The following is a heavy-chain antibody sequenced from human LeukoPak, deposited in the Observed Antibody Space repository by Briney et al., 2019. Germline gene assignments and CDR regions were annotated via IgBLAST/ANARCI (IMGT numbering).Heavy chain of an antibody. Sequence: GGSLRLSCAASGFTFSNYAMTWVRQAPGKGLEWVSSISNSGGSTYYADSVKGRFTISRDNSKNTLFLQMNSLRAEDTAVYYCAKEPTYFYGSGSFSHYFDYWGQGTLVTASP. CDR2: ISNSGGST. D-gene: IGHD3-10*01. CDR3: AKEPTYFYGSGSFSHYFDY. V-gene: IGHV3-23*01. CDR1: GFTFSNYA. J-gene: IGHJ4*02.